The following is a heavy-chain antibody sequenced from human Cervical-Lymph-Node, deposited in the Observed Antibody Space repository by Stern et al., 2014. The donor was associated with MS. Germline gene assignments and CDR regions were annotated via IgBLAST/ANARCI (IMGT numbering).Heavy chain of an antibody. Sequence: VQLVQSGAEVKKPGESLKISCKGSGYSFTSYWIGWVRQMPGKGLEWMGIIFPGGSDIRYSPSFQGQVTISADKSSSTAYLQWNNLKASDTAIYYCARQRYFDYWGQGTLVTVSS. CDR1: GYSFTSYW. CDR2: IFPGGSDI. J-gene: IGHJ4*02. CDR3: ARQRYFDY. V-gene: IGHV5-51*01.